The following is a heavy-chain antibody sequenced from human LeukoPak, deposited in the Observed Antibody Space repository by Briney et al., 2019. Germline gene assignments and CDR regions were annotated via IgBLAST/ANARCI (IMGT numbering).Heavy chain of an antibody. D-gene: IGHD3-10*01. Sequence: SETLSLTCTVSGGSISSSSYSWGWIRQPPGKGLEWIGNTYYSGSTYYNPSLKSRVTISVDTSKNQFSLKLSSVTAADTAVYYCAGRAGARFDYWGQGTLVTVSS. CDR3: AGRAGARFDY. CDR2: TYYSGST. V-gene: IGHV4-39*01. CDR1: GGSISSSSYS. J-gene: IGHJ4*02.